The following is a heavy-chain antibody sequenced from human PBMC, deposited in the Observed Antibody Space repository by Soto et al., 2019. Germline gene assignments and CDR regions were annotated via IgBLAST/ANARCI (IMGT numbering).Heavy chain of an antibody. V-gene: IGHV3-23*01. D-gene: IGHD3-3*02. J-gene: IGHJ6*02. CDR3: AKDSHFWSGFPQYGMDV. CDR1: GFTFSSYA. CDR2: ISGSGGST. Sequence: LRLSCAASGFTFSSYAMSWVRQAPGKGLEWVSAISGSGGSTYYADSVKGRFTISRDNSKNTLYLQMNSLRAEDTAVYYCAKDSHFWSGFPQYGMDVWGQGTTVTVSS.